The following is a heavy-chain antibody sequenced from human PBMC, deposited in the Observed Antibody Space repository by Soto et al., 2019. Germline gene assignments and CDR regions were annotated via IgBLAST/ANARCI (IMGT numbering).Heavy chain of an antibody. CDR1: GVTFSSYA. D-gene: IGHD2-2*01. J-gene: IGHJ6*02. V-gene: IGHV1-69*06. Sequence: EASVKVSCKASGVTFSSYAISWVRQAPGQGLEWMGGIIPIFGTANYAQKFQGRVTITADKSTSTAYMELSSLRSEDTAVYYCARDSRYCSSTSCSNGMDVWGQGTTVTVSS. CDR2: IIPIFGTA. CDR3: ARDSRYCSSTSCSNGMDV.